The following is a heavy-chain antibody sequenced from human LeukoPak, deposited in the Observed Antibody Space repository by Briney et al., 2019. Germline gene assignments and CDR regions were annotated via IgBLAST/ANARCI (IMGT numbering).Heavy chain of an antibody. CDR1: GFTFNTYA. V-gene: IGHV3-23*01. D-gene: IGHD3-22*01. CDR3: AKGGSYDSSTYLGD. J-gene: IGHJ4*02. CDR2: ISGSGGST. Sequence: GGSLRLSCAASGFTFNTYAMSWVRQAPGKGLEWVSGISGSGGSTFYADSVKGRFTISRDNSRNTLYLQMDSLRAEDTAVYYCAKGGSYDSSTYLGDWGQGTLVTVSS.